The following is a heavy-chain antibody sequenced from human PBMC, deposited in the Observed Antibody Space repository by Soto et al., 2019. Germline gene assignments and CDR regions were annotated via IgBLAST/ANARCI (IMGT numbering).Heavy chain of an antibody. CDR1: GGTFSSYA. CDR2: IIPIFGTA. D-gene: IGHD1-26*01. J-gene: IGHJ5*02. CDR3: ARSPTPQNIVGATTGWFDP. V-gene: IGHV1-69*12. Sequence: QVQLVQSGAEVKKPGSSVKVSCKASGGTFSSYAISWVRQAPGQGLEWMGGIIPIFGTANYAQKFQGRVTITADESTSTASMELSSLRSEDTAVYYCARSPTPQNIVGATTGWFDPWGQGTLVTVSS.